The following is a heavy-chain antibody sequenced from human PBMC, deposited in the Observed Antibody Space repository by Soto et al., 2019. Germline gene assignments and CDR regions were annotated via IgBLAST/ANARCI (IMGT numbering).Heavy chain of an antibody. CDR2: INNDGTTT. D-gene: IGHD5-18*01. Sequence: EVQLVESGGGLVQPGGSLRLSCVASGLTFSRHWLHWVRQAPGKGPVWVSRINNDGTTTAYADSVKGRFSISRENADNTLFLEMNNLRDEDTGVYYCAAERAEARGFSYGRTLDDWGRGSLGAVSS. J-gene: IGHJ4*02. V-gene: IGHV3-74*01. CDR3: AAERAEARGFSYGRTLDD. CDR1: GLTFSRHW.